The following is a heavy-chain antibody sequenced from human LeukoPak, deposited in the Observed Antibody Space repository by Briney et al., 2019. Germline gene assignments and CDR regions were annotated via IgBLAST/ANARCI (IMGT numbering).Heavy chain of an antibody. CDR2: ISSSGNTI. CDR1: GFTSSDYY. V-gene: IGHV3-11*01. CDR3: ARELEVTATGYPAY. J-gene: IGHJ4*02. D-gene: IGHD2-21*02. Sequence: GGSLRLFCAASGFTSSDYYMNWIRQTPGKGLEWVSYISSSGNTIYYAESVEGRFTISRDNAKNSLHLQMNSLRADDTAIYYCARELEVTATGYPAYWGQGTQVTVSS.